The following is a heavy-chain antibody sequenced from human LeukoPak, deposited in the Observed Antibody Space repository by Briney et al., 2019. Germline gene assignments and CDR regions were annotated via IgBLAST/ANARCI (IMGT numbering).Heavy chain of an antibody. D-gene: IGHD6-13*01. V-gene: IGHV3-7*01. CDR2: IKRDGSEE. Sequence: PGGSLRLSCVGSGFTFSGYWMTWVRQAPGKGLEWVANIKRDGSEEYYMDSVKGRFTISRDNAKNSLYLQMNSLRVEDTAVYYCARPPNIAAAGQDWGQGTLVTVSS. CDR1: GFTFSGYW. J-gene: IGHJ4*02. CDR3: ARPPNIAAAGQD.